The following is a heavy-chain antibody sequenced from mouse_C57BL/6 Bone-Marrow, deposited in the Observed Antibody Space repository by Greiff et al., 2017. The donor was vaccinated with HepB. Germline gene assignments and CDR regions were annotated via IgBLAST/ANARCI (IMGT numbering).Heavy chain of an antibody. V-gene: IGHV14-2*01. Sequence: VQLKQSGAELVKPGASVKLSCTASGFNIKDYYMHWVKQRTEQGLEWIGRIDPEDGETKYAPKFQGKATITADTSSNTAYLQLSSLTTEDTAVYYGAKDYYGSSSWFAYWGQGTLVTVSA. J-gene: IGHJ3*01. CDR3: AKDYYGSSSWFAY. D-gene: IGHD1-1*01. CDR2: IDPEDGET. CDR1: GFNIKDYY.